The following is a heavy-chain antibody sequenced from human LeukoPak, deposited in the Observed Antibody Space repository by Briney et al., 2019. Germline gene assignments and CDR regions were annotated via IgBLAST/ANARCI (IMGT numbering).Heavy chain of an antibody. CDR2: IYHSGNT. Sequence: SETLSLTCTVSGGSISRNYWNWIRQPPGKGLEWIGEIYHSGNTNYNPSLKSRVTISVDKSKNQFSLKLSSVTAADTAVYYCARRGYSGYDYWGQGILVTVSS. J-gene: IGHJ4*02. V-gene: IGHV4-59*12. CDR3: ARRGYSGYDY. D-gene: IGHD5-12*01. CDR1: GGSISRNY.